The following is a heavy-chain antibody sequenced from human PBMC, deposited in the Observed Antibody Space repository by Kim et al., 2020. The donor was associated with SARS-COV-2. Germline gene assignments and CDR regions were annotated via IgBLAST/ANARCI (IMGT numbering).Heavy chain of an antibody. V-gene: IGHV3-21*01. D-gene: IGHD2-21*01. CDR2: ISSSSSYI. J-gene: IGHJ5*02. CDR3: ARDEGEFVFDP. Sequence: GGSLRLSCAASGFTFSSYSMNWVRQAPGKGLEWVSSISSSSSYIYYADSVKGRFTISRDNAKNSLYLQMNSLRAEDTAVYYCARDEGEFVFDPWGQGTLVTVSS. CDR1: GFTFSSYS.